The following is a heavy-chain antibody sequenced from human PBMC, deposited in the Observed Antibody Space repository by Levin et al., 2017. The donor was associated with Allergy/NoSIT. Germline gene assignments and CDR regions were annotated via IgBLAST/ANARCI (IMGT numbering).Heavy chain of an antibody. CDR2: ISYDGSNK. CDR1: GFTFSSYG. J-gene: IGHJ6*02. Sequence: GGSLRLSCAASGFTFSSYGMHWVRQAPGKGLEWVAVISYDGSNKYYADSVKGRFTTSRDNSKNTLYLQMNSLRAEDTAVYYCAKDPAKRYYYGMDVWGQGTTVTVSS. CDR3: AKDPAKRYYYGMDV. V-gene: IGHV3-30*18.